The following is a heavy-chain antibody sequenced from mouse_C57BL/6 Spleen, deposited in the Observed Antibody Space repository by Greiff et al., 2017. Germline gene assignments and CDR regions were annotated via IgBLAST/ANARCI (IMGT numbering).Heavy chain of an antibody. V-gene: IGHV5-17*01. D-gene: IGHD1-1*01. Sequence: EVKLMESGGGLVKPGGSLKLSCAASGFTFSDYGMHWVRQAPEKGLEWVAYIGSGSSTTYYADTVKGRFTISRDNANNTLFLQMTSLRSEDPAMYYCARHYGSSYWYFDIWGTGTTVTVSS. CDR3: ARHYGSSYWYFDI. CDR2: IGSGSSTT. J-gene: IGHJ1*03. CDR1: GFTFSDYG.